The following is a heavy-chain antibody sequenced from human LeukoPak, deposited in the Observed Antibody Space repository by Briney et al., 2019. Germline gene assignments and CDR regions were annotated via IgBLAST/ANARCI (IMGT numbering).Heavy chain of an antibody. V-gene: IGHV3-48*01. CDR1: GFTVSSNY. CDR2: ISSGSATI. Sequence: GGSLRLSCAASGFTVSSNYMSWVRQAPGKGLEWVSSISSGSATIYYADSVKGRFTISRDNAKNSLSLLMNSLRAEDTAVYYCAKVAKYYYGSETYYFFEQWGQGTPVTASS. D-gene: IGHD3-10*01. J-gene: IGHJ4*02. CDR3: AKVAKYYYGSETYYFFEQ.